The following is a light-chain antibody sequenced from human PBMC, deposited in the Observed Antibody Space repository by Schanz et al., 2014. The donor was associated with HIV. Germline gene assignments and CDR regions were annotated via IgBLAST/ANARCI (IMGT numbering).Light chain of an antibody. CDR2: EVN. V-gene: IGLV2-23*02. J-gene: IGLJ1*01. CDR3: CSYADGGTYV. CDR1: SRDIGSYNF. Sequence: QSALTQPPSASGSPGQSVTISCTGTSRDIGSYNFVSWYQHHPAEPPKLIIYEVNKRPSGVSDRFSGSKSDNTASLTISGLQADDEADYYCCSYADGGTYVFGTGTKLTVL.